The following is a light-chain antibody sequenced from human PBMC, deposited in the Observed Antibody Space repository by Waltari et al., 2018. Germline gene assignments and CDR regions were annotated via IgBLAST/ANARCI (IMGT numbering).Light chain of an antibody. CDR2: EVS. J-gene: IGLJ1*01. CDR1: SSDVGGYNY. Sequence: QSALTQPPSASGSPGQSVTISCTGTSSDVGGYNYVSWYQQYPGRAPKLLIYEVSNRPSGVPDRFSGSKSGNTASLTVSGLQAEDEADYYCSSYARSNNYVFGTGTKVTVL. V-gene: IGLV2-8*01. CDR3: SSYARSNNYV.